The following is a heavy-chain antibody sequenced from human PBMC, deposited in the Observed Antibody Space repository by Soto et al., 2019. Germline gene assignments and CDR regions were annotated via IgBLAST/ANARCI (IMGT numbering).Heavy chain of an antibody. J-gene: IGHJ6*02. D-gene: IGHD2-2*01. CDR3: ARILYCSSTSCLRRGYYYYGMDV. CDR1: GGSISSSSYY. CDR2: IYYSGST. V-gene: IGHV4-39*01. Sequence: SSETLSLTCTVSGGSISSSSYYWGWIRQPPGKGLEWIGSIYYSGSTYYNPSLKSRVTISVDTSKNQFSLKLSSVTAADTAAYFCARILYCSSTSCLRRGYYYYGMDVWGQGTTVTVSS.